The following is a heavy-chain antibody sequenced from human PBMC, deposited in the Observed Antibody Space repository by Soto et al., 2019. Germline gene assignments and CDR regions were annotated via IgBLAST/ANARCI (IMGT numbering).Heavy chain of an antibody. CDR2: IYYSGST. CDR3: ARGMRCSSTSCSHPPWFDP. D-gene: IGHD2-2*01. J-gene: IGHJ5*02. CDR1: GGSISSDY. Sequence: SETLSLTCTVSGGSISSDYWSWIRQPPGKGLEWIGYIYYSGSTNYNPSLKSRVTISVDTSKNQFSLKLSSVTAADTAVYYCARGMRCSSTSCSHPPWFDPWGQGILVTVSS. V-gene: IGHV4-59*01.